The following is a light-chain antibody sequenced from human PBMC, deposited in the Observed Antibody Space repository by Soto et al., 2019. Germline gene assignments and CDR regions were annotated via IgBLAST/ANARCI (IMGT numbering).Light chain of an antibody. CDR2: DAS. CDR1: QSISSW. J-gene: IGKJ5*01. Sequence: DIHMPHSPSSLSGSVLYRFASSGRASQSISSWLAWYQQKPGKAPKLRIYDASSLESGVPSRFSGSGSGTEFTLTISSLQPDDFATYYCQQYNSYQYTFGQGTRLENK. V-gene: IGKV1-5*01. CDR3: QQYNSYQYT.